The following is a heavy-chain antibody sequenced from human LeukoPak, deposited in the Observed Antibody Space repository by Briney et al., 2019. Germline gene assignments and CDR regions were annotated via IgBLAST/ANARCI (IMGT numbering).Heavy chain of an antibody. CDR1: GFTFSNHW. Sequence: PGGSLRLSCAASGFTFSNHWMHWVRQAPGKGLMWVSRINRDGSRTDYADSVKGRLTISRDDAKNTLYLQVNSLRAEDTAVYFCARGGSDTAMAHDYWGQGTLVTVSS. J-gene: IGHJ4*02. CDR3: ARGGSDTAMAHDY. D-gene: IGHD5-18*01. V-gene: IGHV3-74*01. CDR2: INRDGSRT.